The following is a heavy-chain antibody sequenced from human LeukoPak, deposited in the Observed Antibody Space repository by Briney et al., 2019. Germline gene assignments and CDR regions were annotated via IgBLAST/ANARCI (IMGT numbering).Heavy chain of an antibody. V-gene: IGHV3-9*01. CDR1: DYA. CDR2: ISWNSGTI. D-gene: IGHD5-12*01. CDR3: AKDIGSSALYSGYVWCGMDV. Sequence: DYAXXWVRQAPGKGLEWVSGISWNSGTIGYADSVKGRFTISRDNAKNSLYLQMNSLRAEDTALYYCAKDIGSSALYSGYVWCGMDVWGQGTTVTVSS. J-gene: IGHJ6*02.